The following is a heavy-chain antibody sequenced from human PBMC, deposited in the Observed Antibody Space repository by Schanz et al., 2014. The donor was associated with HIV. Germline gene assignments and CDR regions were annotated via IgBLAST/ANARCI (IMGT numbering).Heavy chain of an antibody. CDR1: GFTITSYG. D-gene: IGHD3-10*01. J-gene: IGHJ6*02. CDR3: AKIRGTRGAYDGMDV. CDR2: ISAGVGTA. Sequence: EVQLVESGGGLVKPGGSLRLSCAVSGFTITSYGMSWVRQAPGKGLEWVSTISAGVGTASYADSVKGRFTISRDNSKNTMFLQMNSLRVEDTAIYYCAKIRGTRGAYDGMDVWGQGTTVTVSS. V-gene: IGHV3-23*04.